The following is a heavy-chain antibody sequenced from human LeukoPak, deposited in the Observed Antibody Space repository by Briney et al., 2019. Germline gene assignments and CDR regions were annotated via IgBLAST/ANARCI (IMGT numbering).Heavy chain of an antibody. CDR1: GFSFNTYA. V-gene: IGHV3-23*01. D-gene: IGHD6-13*01. CDR2: ISGDGGST. CDR3: TLGSLYSSSWYGDH. J-gene: IGHJ4*02. Sequence: GGSLRLSCAASGFSFNTYAMTWVRQAPGKGLEWVSAISGDGGSTYYAVSVKGRFTISRDNSKNTLYLQMNGLRAEDTAVYYCTLGSLYSSSWYGDHWGQGTLVTVSS.